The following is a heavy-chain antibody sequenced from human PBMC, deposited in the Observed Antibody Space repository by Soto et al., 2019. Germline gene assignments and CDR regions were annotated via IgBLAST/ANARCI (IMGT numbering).Heavy chain of an antibody. J-gene: IGHJ2*01. V-gene: IGHV4-31*03. D-gene: IGHD3-3*01. CDR2: IYYSGST. CDR3: ARDPIYDFWSGYGDWYFDL. Sequence: QVQLQESGPGLVKPSQTLSLTCTVSGGSISSGGYYWSWIRQHPGKGLEWIGYIYYSGSTYYNPSLKRRVTISVDTSKNQFSLKLSSVTAADTAVYYCARDPIYDFWSGYGDWYFDLWGRGTLVTVSS. CDR1: GGSISSGGYY.